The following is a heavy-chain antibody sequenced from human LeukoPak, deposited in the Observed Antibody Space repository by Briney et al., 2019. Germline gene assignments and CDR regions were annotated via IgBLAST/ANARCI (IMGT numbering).Heavy chain of an antibody. V-gene: IGHV4-39*07. Sequence: SETVSLTCTVSGVSISSTSYYWGWIRQPPGEGLEWIGTLYYSGSTYYNLSLKSRVTISVDTSKNQFSLKLTSVTAADTAVYFCARDPASGYNTKRYYFDYWGQGTLVTVSS. J-gene: IGHJ4*02. CDR2: LYYSGST. CDR1: GVSISSTSYY. D-gene: IGHD1-14*01. CDR3: ARDPASGYNTKRYYFDY.